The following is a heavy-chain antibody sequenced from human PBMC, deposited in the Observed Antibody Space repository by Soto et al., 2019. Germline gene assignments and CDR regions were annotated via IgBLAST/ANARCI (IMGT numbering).Heavy chain of an antibody. CDR2: IIPMLEKP. CDR3: ARLRRGAYDP. D-gene: IGHD3-16*01. V-gene: IGHV1-69*01. J-gene: IGHJ5*02. Sequence: QVQLVQSGAEVRKPGSSVKVSCQASGDTFGSDSINWVRQAPGQGLEWMGGIIPMLEKPNYAQTLQDRLTITADASAKTAYMELWNLRSEDTAVYFCARLRRGAYDPWGQGTPVTVSS. CDR1: GDTFGSDS.